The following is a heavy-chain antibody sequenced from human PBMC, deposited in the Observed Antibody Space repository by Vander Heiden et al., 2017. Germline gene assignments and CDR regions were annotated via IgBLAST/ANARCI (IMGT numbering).Heavy chain of an antibody. CDR3: TRDDFWSGEDAFDI. CDR1: GFTFSNAW. V-gene: IGHV3-15*01. J-gene: IGHJ3*02. CDR2: IKSKTDGGTT. D-gene: IGHD3-3*01. Sequence: EVQLVESGGGLVKPGGSLRLSCAASGFTFSNAWMSWVRQAPGKGLEWVGRIKSKTDGGTTDYAAPVKGRFTISRDDSKNTLYLQMNSMKTEDTAVYYCTRDDFWSGEDAFDIWGQGTMVTVSS.